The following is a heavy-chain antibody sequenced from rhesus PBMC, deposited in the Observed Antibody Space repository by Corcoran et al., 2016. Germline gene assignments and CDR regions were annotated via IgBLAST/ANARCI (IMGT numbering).Heavy chain of an antibody. D-gene: IGHD1-20*01. V-gene: IGHV4-169*01. CDR2: IDGSGSST. J-gene: IGHJ4*01. CDR1: GGSISSSY. Sequence: QLQLQESGPGLVKPSETLSLTCAVSGGSISSSYWSWIRQAPGKGLEWIGYIDGSGSSTNYNPSLKSRVILSVDTSKHQLSLKLTSVTAADTAVYYCARGKYNWNNGRVTWGQGVLVTVSS. CDR3: ARGKYNWNNGRVT.